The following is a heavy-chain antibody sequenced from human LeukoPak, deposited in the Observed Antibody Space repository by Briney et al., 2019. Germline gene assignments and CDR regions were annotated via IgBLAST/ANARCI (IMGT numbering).Heavy chain of an antibody. Sequence: SETLSLTCTVSGGSISSYYWSWIRQPPGKGLEWIGYIYYSGSTNYNPSLKSRVTISVDTSKNQFSLKLSSVTAADTAVYYCARNEGYHWFDPWGQGTLVTVSS. D-gene: IGHD5-12*01. CDR1: GGSISSYY. CDR2: IYYSGST. CDR3: ARNEGYHWFDP. J-gene: IGHJ5*02. V-gene: IGHV4-59*01.